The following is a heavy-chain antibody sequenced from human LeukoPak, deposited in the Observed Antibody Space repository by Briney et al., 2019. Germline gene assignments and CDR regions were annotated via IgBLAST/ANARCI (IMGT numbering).Heavy chain of an antibody. Sequence: GGSLRLSCAASGFTFSSYWMSWVRQAPGKGLEWVATIKQDGSQKEYVDSVKGRFTISRDNAKNSLYLQMNSLRAEDTAVYYCATNKGGAVAGSGYWGQGTLVTVSS. J-gene: IGHJ4*02. CDR2: IKQDGSQK. V-gene: IGHV3-7*05. CDR1: GFTFSSYW. CDR3: ATNKGGAVAGSGY. D-gene: IGHD6-19*01.